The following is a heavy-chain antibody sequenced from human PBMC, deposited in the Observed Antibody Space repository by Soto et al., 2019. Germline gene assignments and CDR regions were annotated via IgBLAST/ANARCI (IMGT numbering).Heavy chain of an antibody. D-gene: IGHD2-2*03. Sequence: PSETLSLTCAVSGYSISSGYYWGWLRQPPGKGLEWIGSIYHGGSTYYNPSLNSRVTLSIDMTRNQFSLKLRSVTAADTAVYYCASMAIVEAHYGKDVWGQGTTVTVSS. CDR1: GYSISSGYY. CDR2: IYHGGST. CDR3: ASMAIVEAHYGKDV. V-gene: IGHV4-38-2*01. J-gene: IGHJ6*02.